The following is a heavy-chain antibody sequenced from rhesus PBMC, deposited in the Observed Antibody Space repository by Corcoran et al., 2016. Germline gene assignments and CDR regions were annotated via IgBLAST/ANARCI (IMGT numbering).Heavy chain of an antibody. Sequence: QLQLQESGPGLVKTSETLSLTCAVSGGSISSNFWSWFRQPPGKGLEWVGRISGRRGSAGYHPSHNSRVSISTDTSKNQFSLKLNSLTAADTAVYYCARGDTGNYMGDFDFWGQGVLVTVSS. D-gene: IGHD1-44*01. CDR2: ISGRRGSA. CDR3: ARGDTGNYMGDFDF. CDR1: GGSISSNF. J-gene: IGHJ4*01. V-gene: IGHV4-173*01.